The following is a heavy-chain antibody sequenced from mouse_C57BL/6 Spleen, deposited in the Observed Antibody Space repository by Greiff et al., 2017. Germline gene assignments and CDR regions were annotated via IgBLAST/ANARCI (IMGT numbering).Heavy chain of an antibody. CDR2: INYDGSST. CDR1: GFTFSDYY. CDR3: ARDRFHYFDY. V-gene: IGHV5-16*01. J-gene: IGHJ2*01. Sequence: EVMLVESEGGLVQPGSSMKLSCTASGFTFSDYYMAWVRQVPEKGLEWVANINYDGSSTYYLDSLKSRFIISRDNAKNILYLQMSSLKSEDTATYYCARDRFHYFDYWGQGTTLTVSS.